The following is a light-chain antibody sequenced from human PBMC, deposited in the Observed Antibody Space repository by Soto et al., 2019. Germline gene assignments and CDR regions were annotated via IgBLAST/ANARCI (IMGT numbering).Light chain of an antibody. V-gene: IGKV1-5*03. CDR3: QQYNTFWT. Sequence: DIQVSQSPSSLSAALGDRVSITCRASQSTSTYLNWYQQKPGKAPQLLIYKSSGLESGVPSRFSGSGSGTEFTLTTKGLRPDDFATYYCQQYNTFWTFGQGTKVDIK. J-gene: IGKJ1*01. CDR2: KSS. CDR1: QSTSTY.